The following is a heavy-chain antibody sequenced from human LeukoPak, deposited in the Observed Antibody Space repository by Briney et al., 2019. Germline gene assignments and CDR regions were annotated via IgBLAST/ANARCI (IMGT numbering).Heavy chain of an antibody. D-gene: IGHD3-9*01. CDR1: GFTFDDYG. CDR2: INWNGGST. J-gene: IGHJ4*02. Sequence: PGGSLRLSCAASGFTFDDYGMSWVRHAPGKGLEWVSGINWNGGSTGYADSVKGRFTISRDNSKNTLYLQMNSLRAEDTAVYYCAKTTYDILTGYFNWGQGTLVTVSS. CDR3: AKTTYDILTGYFN. V-gene: IGHV3-20*04.